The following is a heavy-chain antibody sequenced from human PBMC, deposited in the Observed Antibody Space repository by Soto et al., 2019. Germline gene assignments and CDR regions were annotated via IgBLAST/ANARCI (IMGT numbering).Heavy chain of an antibody. CDR2: LHSGGGT. CDR1: GFSDSNNY. D-gene: IGHD4-17*01. V-gene: IGHV3-53*02. Sequence: EVQLVETGGGLIQPGGSLRLACTASGFSDSNNYMSWVRQAPAKGLEWVSILHSGGGTYYADSVRGRFTVSRVNSQNTLYLQMNSLRAEDTAVYYCARGASDYGDRVDYWGQGTLVTVSS. CDR3: ARGASDYGDRVDY. J-gene: IGHJ4*02.